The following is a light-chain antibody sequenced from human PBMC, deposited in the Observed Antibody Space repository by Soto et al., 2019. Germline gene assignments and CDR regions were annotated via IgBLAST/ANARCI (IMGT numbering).Light chain of an antibody. J-gene: IGKJ4*01. CDR2: GAS. CDR1: QNIIKY. Sequence: DIQMTQSPSSLSASVGDRVTITCRASQNIIKYLNWFQQKPGKAPNLLIYGASSLQSGVPSTFSGRGSGTDFSLTISSLQPEDVATYYCQQTYTVPVTFGGGTKVVI. V-gene: IGKV1-39*01. CDR3: QQTYTVPVT.